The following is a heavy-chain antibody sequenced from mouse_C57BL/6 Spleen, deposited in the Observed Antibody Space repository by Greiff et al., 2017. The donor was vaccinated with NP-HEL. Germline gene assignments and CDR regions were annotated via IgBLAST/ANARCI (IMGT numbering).Heavy chain of an antibody. J-gene: IGHJ3*01. CDR1: GYTFTSYD. V-gene: IGHV1-85*01. D-gene: IGHD1-1*01. CDR3: ARSPYGSSDRFAY. CDR2: IYPRDGST. Sequence: QVQLKQSGPELVKPGASVKLSCKASGYTFTSYDINWVKQRPGQGLEWIGWIYPRDGSTKYNEKFKGKATLTVDTSSRTAYMELHSLTSEDSAVYFCARSPYGSSDRFAYWGQGTLVTVSA.